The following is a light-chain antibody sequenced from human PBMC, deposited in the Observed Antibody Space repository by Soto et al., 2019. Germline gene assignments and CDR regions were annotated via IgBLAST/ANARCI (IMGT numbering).Light chain of an antibody. J-gene: IGLJ3*02. V-gene: IGLV2-14*01. CDR2: QVT. Sequence: QSALTQPASVSGSPGQSIAISCTGTSNDVGGYNYVSWYQQYPGKAPKLIIYQVTNRPSGVSNRFSGSKSGNTASLTISCLQPEDEADYYCSSYTSTHIGVFGGGTKLTVL. CDR1: SNDVGGYNY. CDR3: SSYTSTHIGV.